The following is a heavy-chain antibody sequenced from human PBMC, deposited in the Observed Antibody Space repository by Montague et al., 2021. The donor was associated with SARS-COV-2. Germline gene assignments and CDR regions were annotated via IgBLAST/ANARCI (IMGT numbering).Heavy chain of an antibody. CDR2: INHIGNT. D-gene: IGHD3-16*01. CDR3: ARGAEGDFGGGSFRYKWFDP. Sequence: SETLSLTCAVYGGSISGYYWNWIRQTPGKGLEWIGDINHIGNTNYNPSFKSRITISVDTSKKQFSLKLSAVTTADTAVYYCARGAEGDFGGGSFRYKWFDPWGQGTLVTVSS. J-gene: IGHJ5*02. CDR1: GGSISGYY. V-gene: IGHV4-34*01.